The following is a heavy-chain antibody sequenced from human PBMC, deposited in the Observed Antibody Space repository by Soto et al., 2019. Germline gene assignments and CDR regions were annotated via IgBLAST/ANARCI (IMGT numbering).Heavy chain of an antibody. CDR3: AAEDSSGYYYPW. D-gene: IGHD3-22*01. V-gene: IGHV4-34*01. CDR2: INHSGST. CDR1: GGSFSGYY. J-gene: IGHJ4*02. Sequence: QVQLQQWGAGLLKPSETLSLTCAVYGGSFSGYYWSWIRQPPGKGLEWIGEINHSGSTNYNPSLKSRVTISVDTSKNQFSLKLSSVTAADTAVYYCAAEDSSGYYYPWWGQGTLVTVSS.